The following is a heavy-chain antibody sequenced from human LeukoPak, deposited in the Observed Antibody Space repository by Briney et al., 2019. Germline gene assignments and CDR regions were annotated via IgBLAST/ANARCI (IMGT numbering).Heavy chain of an antibody. CDR2: IYYSGST. CDR3: ARSLWFGEWWFDP. CDR1: GDSISSYY. V-gene: IGHV4-59*01. Sequence: SETLSLTCTVSGDSISSYYWSWLRQPPGKGLEWIGYIYYSGSTSYNPSLKSRVTISVDTSKNQFSLKLSSVTAADTAVYYCARSLWFGEWWFDPWGQGTLVTVSS. D-gene: IGHD3-10*01. J-gene: IGHJ5*02.